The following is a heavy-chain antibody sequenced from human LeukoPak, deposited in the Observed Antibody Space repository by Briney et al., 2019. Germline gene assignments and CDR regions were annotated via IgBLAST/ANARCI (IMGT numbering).Heavy chain of an antibody. CDR1: GFTFSDYY. J-gene: IGHJ4*02. Sequence: PGGSLRLSRAASGFTFSDYYMSWIRQAPGKGLEWVSYISSSGSTIYYADSVKGRFTISRDNAKNSLYLQMNSLRAEDTAVYYCAKSPTDYDALDYWGQGTLVTVSS. V-gene: IGHV3-11*04. CDR2: ISSSGSTI. CDR3: AKSPTDYDALDY. D-gene: IGHD4/OR15-4a*01.